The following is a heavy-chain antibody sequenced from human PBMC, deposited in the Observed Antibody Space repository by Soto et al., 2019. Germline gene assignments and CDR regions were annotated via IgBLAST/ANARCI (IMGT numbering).Heavy chain of an antibody. D-gene: IGHD3-9*01. V-gene: IGHV3-33*01. J-gene: IGHJ6*02. CDR1: GFTFSSYG. Sequence: GGSLRLSCAASGFTFSSYGMHWVRQAPGKGLEWVAVIWYDGSNKYYADSVKGRFTISRDNSKNTLYLQMNSLRAEDTAVYYCARDQGRGYAIGYYYYYGMDVWGQGTTVTVSS. CDR2: IWYDGSNK. CDR3: ARDQGRGYAIGYYYYYGMDV.